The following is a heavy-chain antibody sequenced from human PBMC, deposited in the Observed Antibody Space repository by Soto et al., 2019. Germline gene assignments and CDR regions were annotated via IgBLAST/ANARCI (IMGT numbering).Heavy chain of an antibody. J-gene: IGHJ4*02. Sequence: QVQLVESGGGVVQPGRSLRLSCAASGFTFSSYGMHWVRQAPGKGLEWVAVISYDGSNKYYADSVKGRFTISRDNSKNPLYLQMNSLRAEDTAVYYCAKRDGSGSYVSSGRDYFDYWGQGTLVTVSS. V-gene: IGHV3-30*18. CDR1: GFTFSSYG. CDR3: AKRDGSGSYVSSGRDYFDY. D-gene: IGHD3-10*01. CDR2: ISYDGSNK.